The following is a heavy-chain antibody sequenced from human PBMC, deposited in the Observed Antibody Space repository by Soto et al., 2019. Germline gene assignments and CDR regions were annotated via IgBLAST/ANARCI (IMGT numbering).Heavy chain of an antibody. J-gene: IGHJ4*02. CDR2: ISGSGGST. Sequence: EVQLLESGGGLVQPGGSLRLSCAASSGFTFSSYAMSWVRQAPGKGLEWVSTISGSGGSTYYADSVKGRFTISRDNSENTLYLQMNSLRAGDTAVYYCASREGTTEVIWGQGTLVTVSS. CDR3: ASREGTTEVI. CDR1: SGFTFSSYA. V-gene: IGHV3-23*01. D-gene: IGHD4-17*01.